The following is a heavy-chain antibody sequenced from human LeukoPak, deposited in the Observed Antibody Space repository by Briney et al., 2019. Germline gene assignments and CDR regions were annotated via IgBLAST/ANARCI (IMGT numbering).Heavy chain of an antibody. CDR3: VTRDGVSDGFFNFDY. D-gene: IGHD5-24*01. J-gene: IGHJ4*02. V-gene: IGHV7-4-1*02. CDR2: ISTNTGSP. Sequence: ASVKVSCKASGYTFSNYAMNWVRQAPGQGLEWMGWISTNTGSPTYAQGFTGRFVFSLDTSVSTAYLQISSLKAEDTAVYYCVTRDGVSDGFFNFDYWGQGTLVTVSS. CDR1: GYTFSNYA.